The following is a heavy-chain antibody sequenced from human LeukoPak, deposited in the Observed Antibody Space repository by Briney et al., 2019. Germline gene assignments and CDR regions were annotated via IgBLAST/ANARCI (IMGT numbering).Heavy chain of an antibody. D-gene: IGHD3-22*01. J-gene: IGHJ4*02. CDR3: AKDRQYYYDSRGGYNPFDC. V-gene: IGHV3-74*01. Sequence: GSLRLSCAASRFTFSSYWMHWVRQVPGKGLVWVSRVNSDGSSTSYADSVKGRLTISRDNAKNLLFLQIFTLRAEDTAVYYCAKDRQYYYDSRGGYNPFDCWGQGTLVTVSS. CDR2: VNSDGSST. CDR1: RFTFSSYW.